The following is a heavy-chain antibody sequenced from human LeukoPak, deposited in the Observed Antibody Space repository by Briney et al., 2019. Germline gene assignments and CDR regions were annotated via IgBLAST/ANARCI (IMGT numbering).Heavy chain of an antibody. CDR1: GGTFSSHA. V-gene: IGHV1-69*06. D-gene: IGHD3-16*01. J-gene: IGHJ4*02. CDR2: IIPIFGTA. Sequence: SVKVSCKASGGTFSSHAISWVRQAPGQGLEWMGGIIPIFGTANYAQKFQGRVTITADKSTSTAYMELSSLRAEDTAVYYCAKRSGGNQGYFDYWGQGTLVTVSS. CDR3: AKRSGGNQGYFDY.